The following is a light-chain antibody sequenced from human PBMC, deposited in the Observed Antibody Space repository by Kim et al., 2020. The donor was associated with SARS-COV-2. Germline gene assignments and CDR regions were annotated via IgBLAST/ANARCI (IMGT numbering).Light chain of an antibody. V-gene: IGKV3-15*01. Sequence: EIVMSQSPANLSVFPGERVTLSCSASQSVRGKLAWYQQKPGQPPRLLIYGASTRATGIPARFSGSGSGTEFTLTISSLQSEDFAVFSCQQYNDWPWTFGQGTKVDIK. CDR1: QSVRGK. CDR2: GAS. J-gene: IGKJ1*01. CDR3: QQYNDWPWT.